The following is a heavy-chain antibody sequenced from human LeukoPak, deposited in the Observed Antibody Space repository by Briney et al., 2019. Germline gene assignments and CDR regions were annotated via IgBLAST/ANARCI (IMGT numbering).Heavy chain of an antibody. CDR3: ARAAVTTGSTETFDP. V-gene: IGHV1-2*02. J-gene: IGHJ5*02. D-gene: IGHD1-1*01. Sequence: ASVKVSCKASGYTFTGYYLHWLRQAPGQGLEWMGWINPNSGVINYAETFQGRVTLTTHTSISTAYLELNRLTSDDTAVYYCARAAVTTGSTETFDPWGQGTLVTVSS. CDR2: INPNSGVI. CDR1: GYTFTGYY.